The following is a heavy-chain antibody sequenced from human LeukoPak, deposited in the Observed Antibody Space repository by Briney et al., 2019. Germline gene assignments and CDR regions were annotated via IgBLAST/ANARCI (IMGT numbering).Heavy chain of an antibody. V-gene: IGHV4-59*08. Sequence: PSETLSLTCNVSGDSVTSVYWNWIRQSPGKGLEWIGYFYYNGYTDYNPSLKSRVTISVDPSKNQLYLHMFSVTASDSATYYCSRHGKNLTKDRFPKEEQNFDSWARESWSPSPQ. CDR3: SRHGKNLTKDRFPKEEQNFDS. CDR2: FYYNGYT. CDR1: GDSVTSVY. D-gene: IGHD1/OR15-1a*01. J-gene: IGHJ4*02.